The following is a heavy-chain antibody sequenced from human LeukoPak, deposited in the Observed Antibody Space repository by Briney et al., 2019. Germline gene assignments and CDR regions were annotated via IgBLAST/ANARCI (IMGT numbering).Heavy chain of an antibody. J-gene: IGHJ4*02. CDR2: INHSGST. D-gene: IGHD6-19*01. Sequence: SETLSLTCAVYGGSFSGYYWSWIRQPSGKGLEWIGEINHSGSTNYNPSLKSRVTISVDTSKNQFSLKLSSVTAADTAVYYCAREAYSSGSYWGQGTLVTVSS. CDR3: AREAYSSGSY. V-gene: IGHV4-34*01. CDR1: GGSFSGYY.